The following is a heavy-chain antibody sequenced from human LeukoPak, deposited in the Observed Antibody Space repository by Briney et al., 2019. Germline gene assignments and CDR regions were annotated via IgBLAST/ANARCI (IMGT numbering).Heavy chain of an antibody. D-gene: IGHD3-10*01. CDR2: ISGSGGST. Sequence: PGGSLRLSCAASGFTFSSYAMSWVRQAPGKGLEWVSAISGSGGSTYYADSVKGRFTISRDNSKNTLYLQMNSLRAEDTAVYYCAKDDRLRGVPYYFDYWGQGTLVTVSS. CDR3: AKDDRLRGVPYYFDY. V-gene: IGHV3-23*01. J-gene: IGHJ4*02. CDR1: GFTFSSYA.